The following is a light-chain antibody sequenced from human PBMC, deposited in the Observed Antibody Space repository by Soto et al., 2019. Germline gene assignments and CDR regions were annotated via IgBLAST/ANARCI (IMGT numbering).Light chain of an antibody. CDR2: GAS. V-gene: IGKV3-20*01. J-gene: IGKJ5*01. CDR3: HQYNNWPLT. CDR1: QSVTSNS. Sequence: EIVLTQSPGTLSLSPGERATLSCRASQSVTSNSLAWFQQKPGQAPRLLIYGASNRATGIPDRFSGSGSGTDFTLTISRLEPEDFAVYYCHQYNNWPLTFGGGTRLEIK.